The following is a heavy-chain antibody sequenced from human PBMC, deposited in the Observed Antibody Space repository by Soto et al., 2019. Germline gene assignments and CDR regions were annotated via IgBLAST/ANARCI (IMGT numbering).Heavy chain of an antibody. CDR2: INYDGTTT. D-gene: IGHD3-10*01. Sequence: EVQLVESGGGLVQPGGSLRLSCVTSGFTFSSFWMHWVRQVPGKGLVWVSRINYDGTTTNYADSVKGRFTISRDNAKRILYLEMNSLRDGGTTVYHCARDSGSLSCGEGGQGTLVTGSS. CDR1: GFTFSSFW. CDR3: ARDSGSLSCGE. J-gene: IGHJ4*02. V-gene: IGHV3-74*01.